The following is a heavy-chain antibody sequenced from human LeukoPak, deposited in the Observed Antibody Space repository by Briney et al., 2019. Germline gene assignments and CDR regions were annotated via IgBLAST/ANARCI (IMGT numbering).Heavy chain of an antibody. Sequence: SETLSLTCTVSGGSISSYYWSWIRQPPGKGLEWIGYIYYSGSTNYNPSLKSRVTISVDTSKNQFSLKLSSVTAADTAVYYCAREVFTLSSSYFDYWGQGTLVTVSS. J-gene: IGHJ4*02. CDR2: IYYSGST. CDR3: AREVFTLSSSYFDY. CDR1: GGSISSYY. D-gene: IGHD6-6*01. V-gene: IGHV4-59*12.